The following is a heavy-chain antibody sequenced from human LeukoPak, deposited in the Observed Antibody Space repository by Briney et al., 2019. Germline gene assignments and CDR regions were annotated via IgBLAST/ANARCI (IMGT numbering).Heavy chain of an antibody. V-gene: IGHV1-2*02. CDR3: ARDVGGFCSGGSCYSGWFDP. J-gene: IGHJ5*02. Sequence: ASVKVSCKASGYTFIGYYMHWLRQAPGQGLEWMGWINPNGGGTNYAQKFQGRVTMTRDTSFSTAYMELSRLRSDDTAVYYCARDVGGFCSGGSCYSGWFDPWGQGTLVTVSS. CDR2: INPNGGGT. CDR1: GYTFIGYY. D-gene: IGHD2-15*01.